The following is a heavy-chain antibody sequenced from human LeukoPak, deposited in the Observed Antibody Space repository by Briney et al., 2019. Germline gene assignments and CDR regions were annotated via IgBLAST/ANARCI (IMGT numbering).Heavy chain of an antibody. CDR1: GFTFSSYE. V-gene: IGHV3-48*03. J-gene: IGHJ6*04. CDR2: ISSSGSTI. CDR3: AELGITMIGGV. D-gene: IGHD3-10*02. Sequence: PPGGSLRLSCAASGFTFSSYEMNWVRQAPGKGLERVSYISSSGSTIYYADSVKGRFTISRDNAKNSLYLQMNSLRAEDTAVYYCAELGITMIGGVWGKGTTVTISS.